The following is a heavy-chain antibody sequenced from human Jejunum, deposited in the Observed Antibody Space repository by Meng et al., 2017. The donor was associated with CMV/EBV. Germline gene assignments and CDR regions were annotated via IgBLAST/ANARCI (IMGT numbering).Heavy chain of an antibody. V-gene: IGHV2-5*02. Sequence: QITWKESCPTLVKPTQTLTLTCSFSGFSPSTSGEGVGWIRQPPGKALEWLALIYRGDDKRYSPSLNSRLTIAKDTSKNEVVLTLTNMGPIDTGTYYCAHFVGGYYPSRPDYWGQGTLVTVSS. D-gene: IGHD1-26*01. CDR2: IYRGDDK. CDR3: AHFVGGYYPSRPDY. J-gene: IGHJ4*02. CDR1: GFSPSTSGEG.